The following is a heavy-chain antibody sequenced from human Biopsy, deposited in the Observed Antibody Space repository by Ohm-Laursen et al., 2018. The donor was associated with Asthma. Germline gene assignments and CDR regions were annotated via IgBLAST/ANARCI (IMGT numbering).Heavy chain of an antibody. J-gene: IGHJ6*02. CDR3: ARERAGVLGSYNGMDV. D-gene: IGHD2-8*01. CDR1: GFTFRSYA. Sequence: SLRLSCAASGFTFRSYAMHWVRQVAGKGLDWVAVVTYDGISQYYAESAKGRFTISRDNSRNTLNLQMNSVRPDDTAVYFCARERAGVLGSYNGMDVWGPGTTVSVSS. V-gene: IGHV3-30-3*01. CDR2: VTYDGISQ.